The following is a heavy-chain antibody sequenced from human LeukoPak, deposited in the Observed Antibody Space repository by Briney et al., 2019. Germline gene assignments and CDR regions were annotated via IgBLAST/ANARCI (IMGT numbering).Heavy chain of an antibody. J-gene: IGHJ6*02. CDR1: GDSLSSNSAA. V-gene: IGHV6-1*01. CDR3: VRGFFYTGMDV. CDR2: TYFRSKWFN. Sequence: STTLSLTCAISGDSLSSNSAAWNWIRQSPSSSLKWLRRTYFRSKWFNEYALSLKSRITISPDTTKNQCSLQLNSVTPEDTAAYYCVRGFFYTGMDVWGQGTTVTVSS. D-gene: IGHD3-16*01.